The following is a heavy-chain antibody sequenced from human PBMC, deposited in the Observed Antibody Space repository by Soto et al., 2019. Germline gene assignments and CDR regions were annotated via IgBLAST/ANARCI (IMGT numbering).Heavy chain of an antibody. D-gene: IGHD3-16*01. CDR1: GYTFTSYG. V-gene: IGHV1-18*01. Sequence: ASVKVSCKASGYTFTSYGISWVRQAPGQGLEWMGWISAYNGNTNYAQKLQGRVTMTTDTSTSTAYMELRSLRSDDTAVYYCARDLLWGGDSTRHYYYGMDVWGQGTTVTVSS. CDR3: ARDLLWGGDSTRHYYYGMDV. J-gene: IGHJ6*02. CDR2: ISAYNGNT.